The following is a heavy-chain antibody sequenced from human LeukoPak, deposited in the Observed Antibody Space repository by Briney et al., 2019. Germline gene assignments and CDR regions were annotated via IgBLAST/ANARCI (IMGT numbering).Heavy chain of an antibody. CDR3: ARDDSSGYYYSYYFDY. CDR2: MSYDGSNK. Sequence: GGSLRLSCAASGFTFSSYAMHWVRQAPGKGLEWVAVMSYDGSNKYYADSVKGRFTISRDNSKNTLYLQMNSLRAEDTAVYYCARDDSSGYYYSYYFDYWGQGTLVTVSS. V-gene: IGHV3-30*04. D-gene: IGHD3-22*01. CDR1: GFTFSSYA. J-gene: IGHJ4*02.